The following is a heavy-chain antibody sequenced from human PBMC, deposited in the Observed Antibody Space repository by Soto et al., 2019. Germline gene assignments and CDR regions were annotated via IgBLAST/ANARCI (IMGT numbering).Heavy chain of an antibody. D-gene: IGHD1-26*01. J-gene: IGHJ6*02. Sequence: GGSLRLSCAASGFTFSSYAMHWVRQAPGKGLEWVAVISYDGSNKYYADSVKGRFTISRDNSKDTLYLQMNSLRAEDTAVYYCARESVESGSYFYYYYGMDVWGQGTTVTVSS. CDR1: GFTFSSYA. CDR2: ISYDGSNK. CDR3: ARESVESGSYFYYYYGMDV. V-gene: IGHV3-30-3*01.